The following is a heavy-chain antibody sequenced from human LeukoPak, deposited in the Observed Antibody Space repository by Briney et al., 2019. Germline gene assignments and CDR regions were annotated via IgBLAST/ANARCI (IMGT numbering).Heavy chain of an antibody. Sequence: GGSLRLSCAASGFTVSSNYMSWVRQAPGKGLEWVSVIYSGGSTYYADSVKGRFTISRDNSKNTLYLQMNSLRAEDTAVYYCARDPSSGWYWFDPWGQGTLVTVSP. CDR3: ARDPSSGWYWFDP. V-gene: IGHV3-66*02. J-gene: IGHJ5*02. D-gene: IGHD6-19*01. CDR1: GFTVSSNY. CDR2: IYSGGST.